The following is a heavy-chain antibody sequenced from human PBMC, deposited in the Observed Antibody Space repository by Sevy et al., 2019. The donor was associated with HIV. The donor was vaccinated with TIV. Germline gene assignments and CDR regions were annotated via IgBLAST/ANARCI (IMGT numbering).Heavy chain of an antibody. CDR3: ARVMGGSGSYYSPRSGYYYYYMDV. J-gene: IGHJ6*03. CDR2: INHSGST. D-gene: IGHD3-10*01. CDR1: GGSFSGYY. Sequence: SETLSLTCAVYGGSFSGYYWSWIRQPPGKGLEWIGEINHSGSTNYNPSLKSRVTISVDTSKNQFSLKLSSVTAADTAVYYCARVMGGSGSYYSPRSGYYYYYMDVWGKGTTVTVSS. V-gene: IGHV4-34*01.